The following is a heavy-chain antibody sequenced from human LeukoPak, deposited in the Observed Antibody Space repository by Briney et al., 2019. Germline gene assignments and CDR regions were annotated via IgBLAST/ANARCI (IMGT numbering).Heavy chain of an antibody. CDR1: GFTFDDYA. V-gene: IGHV3-9*01. D-gene: IGHD2-15*01. CDR2: ISWNSGSI. Sequence: GRSLRLSCAASGFTFDDYAMHWVRQAPGKGLDWVSGISWNSGSIGYADSVKGRFTISRDNAKNSLYLQMDSLRAGDTAVYYCAREACNGNSCYLLDYWGQGTLVTVSS. J-gene: IGHJ4*02. CDR3: AREACNGNSCYLLDY.